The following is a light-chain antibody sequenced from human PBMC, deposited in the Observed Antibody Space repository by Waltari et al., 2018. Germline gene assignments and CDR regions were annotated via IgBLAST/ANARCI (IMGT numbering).Light chain of an antibody. Sequence: QSALTQPRSVSGSPGQSVTISCTGTSSDVGGYNYVSCYQRHTGKIPKLMIYGVSQRPSGIPDRFSGSKSGNTASLTISGLQAEDEADYYCCSYGGSYTWVFGGGTRLTVL. CDR2: GVS. CDR1: SSDVGGYNY. J-gene: IGLJ3*02. V-gene: IGLV2-11*01. CDR3: CSYGGSYTWV.